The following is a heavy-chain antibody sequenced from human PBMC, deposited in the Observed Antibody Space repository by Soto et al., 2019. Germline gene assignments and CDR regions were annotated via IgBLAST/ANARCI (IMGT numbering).Heavy chain of an antibody. Sequence: PGGSLRLSCAASGFTFNTHSMHWVRQAPGKGQEWVSYISSRGTFIYYADSMKDRFTISRDNAKNSLYLQMNSLRVEDTAVYDFARDTAGSTRPYYYAMDVWGRGTTVTVSS. CDR3: ARDTAGSTRPYYYAMDV. CDR2: ISSRGTFI. V-gene: IGHV3-21*01. D-gene: IGHD2-2*01. CDR1: GFTFNTHS. J-gene: IGHJ6*02.